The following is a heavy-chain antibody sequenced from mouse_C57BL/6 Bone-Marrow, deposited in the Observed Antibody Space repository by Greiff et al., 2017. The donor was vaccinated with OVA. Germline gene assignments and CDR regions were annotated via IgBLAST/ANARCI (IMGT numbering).Heavy chain of an antibody. J-gene: IGHJ2*01. CDR2: IDPSDSYT. CDR3: ARKGYYGRLDY. Sequence: QVQLQQPGAELVRPGTSVKLSCKASGYTFTSYWMHWVKQRPGQGLEWIGVIDPSDSYTNYNQKFKGKATLTVDTSSSTAYMQLSSLTSEDSAVDYCARKGYYGRLDYWGQGTTLTVSS. V-gene: IGHV1-59*01. D-gene: IGHD1-1*01. CDR1: GYTFTSYW.